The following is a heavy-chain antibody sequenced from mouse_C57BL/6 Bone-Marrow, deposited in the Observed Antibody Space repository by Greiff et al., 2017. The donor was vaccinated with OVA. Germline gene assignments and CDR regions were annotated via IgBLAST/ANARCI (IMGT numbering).Heavy chain of an antibody. J-gene: IGHJ2*01. CDR2: IWSGGST. CDR1: GFSLTSYG. Sequence: QVHVKQSGPGLVQPSQSLSITCTVSGFSLTSYGVHWVRQPPGKGLEWLGVIWSGGSTDDNAAFISRLSISKDNSKSLVFFKMNSLQADDTAIYYCATGVPVFDYWGQGTTLTVSS. CDR3: ATGVPVFDY. V-gene: IGHV2-2*01.